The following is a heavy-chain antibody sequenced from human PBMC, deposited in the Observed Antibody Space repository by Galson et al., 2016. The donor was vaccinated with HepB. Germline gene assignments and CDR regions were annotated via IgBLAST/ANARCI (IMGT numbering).Heavy chain of an antibody. CDR1: GFIFSDYG. D-gene: IGHD2-21*02. CDR2: IWNDGSNK. Sequence: SLRLSCAASGFIFSDYGMHWVRQAPGKGLEWVAVIWNDGSNKYYADSVKGRFTISRDNSKNTLDLQVNILKVEDTAVYYCVRDKEGGDGFDFWGQGTLVTVSS. V-gene: IGHV3-33*01. CDR3: VRDKEGGDGFDF. J-gene: IGHJ4*02.